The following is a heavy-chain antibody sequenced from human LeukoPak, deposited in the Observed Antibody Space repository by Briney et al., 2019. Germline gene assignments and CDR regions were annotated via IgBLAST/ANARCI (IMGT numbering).Heavy chain of an antibody. D-gene: IGHD5-12*01. J-gene: IGHJ4*02. CDR3: VNMYGGYEYYFDY. V-gene: IGHV3-64D*06. Sequence: PGGSLRLSCSASGFTFSSYAMHWVRQAPGKGLEYVSAISSNGGSTYYADSVKGRFTISRDNSKNTLYLQMSSLRAEDTAVYYCVNMYGGYEYYFDYWGQGTLVTVSS. CDR2: ISSNGGST. CDR1: GFTFSSYA.